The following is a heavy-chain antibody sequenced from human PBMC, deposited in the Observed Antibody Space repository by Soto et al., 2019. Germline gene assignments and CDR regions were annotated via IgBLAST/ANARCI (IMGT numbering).Heavy chain of an antibody. J-gene: IGHJ4*02. CDR3: ARAYSSSSSAFDY. V-gene: IGHV3-21*01. CDR1: GFTFSSYS. CDR2: ISSSSSYI. D-gene: IGHD6-6*01. Sequence: GGSLILSCAASGFTFSSYSMNWVRQAPGKGLEWVSSISSSSSYIYYADSVKGRFTISRDNAKNSLYLQMNSLRAEDTAVYYCARAYSSSSSAFDYWGQGTLVTVSS.